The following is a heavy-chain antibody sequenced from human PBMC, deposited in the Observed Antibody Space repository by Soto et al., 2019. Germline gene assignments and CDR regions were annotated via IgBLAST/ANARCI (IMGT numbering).Heavy chain of an antibody. CDR1: GYTFTSYW. J-gene: IGHJ6*02. CDR2: IDPSDSYI. V-gene: IGHV5-10-1*01. Sequence: GESLKISCKASGYTFTSYWITWVRQMPGKGLEWMGRIDPSDSYINYSPSFQGHVIISADKSISTAYLQWSSLKASDTAMYYCARSTYSSGWYPYGVDVWGQGTTVTVSS. CDR3: ARSTYSSGWYPYGVDV. D-gene: IGHD6-19*01.